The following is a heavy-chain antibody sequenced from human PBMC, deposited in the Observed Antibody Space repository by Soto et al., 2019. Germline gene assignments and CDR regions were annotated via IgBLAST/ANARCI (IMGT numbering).Heavy chain of an antibody. Sequence: SXGSLRLCCTGSGFSLSDPYIDWVRKAPGKGLEWVGRSRDKAQGYSTTYAASVKGRFTTSRDESKNSVYLQMNSLRAEDTAVYYCAKDKTSYGDPNWFDPWGQGTLVTSPQ. CDR3: AKDKTSYGDPNWFDP. J-gene: IGHJ5*02. CDR1: GFSLSDPY. D-gene: IGHD4-17*01. V-gene: IGHV3-72*01. CDR2: SRDKAQGYST.